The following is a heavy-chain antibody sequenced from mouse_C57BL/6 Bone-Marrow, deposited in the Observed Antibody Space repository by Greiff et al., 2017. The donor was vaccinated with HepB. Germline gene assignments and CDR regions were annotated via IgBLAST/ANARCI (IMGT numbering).Heavy chain of an antibody. Sequence: DVKLQESGGGLVKPGGSLKLSCAASGFTFSSYAMSWVRQTPEKRLEWVATISDGGSYTYYPDNVKGRFTISRDNAKNNLYLQMSHLKSEDTAMYYCARLWSYYAMDYWGQGTSVTVSS. CDR3: ARLWSYYAMDY. CDR1: GFTFSSYA. CDR2: ISDGGSYT. J-gene: IGHJ4*01. D-gene: IGHD1-1*02. V-gene: IGHV5-4*03.